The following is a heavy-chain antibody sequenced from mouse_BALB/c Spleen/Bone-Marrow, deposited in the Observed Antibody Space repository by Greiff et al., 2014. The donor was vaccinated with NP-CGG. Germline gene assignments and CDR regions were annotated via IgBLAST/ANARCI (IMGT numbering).Heavy chain of an antibody. CDR1: GYSFTAYY. Sequence: EVQLQQSGPELVKPGASVKISCKASGYSFTAYYIHWVKQSHVKSLEWIGRINPYNGATSYNQNFKDKASLTVDKSSSTAYMEFHSLTSEDSAVYYCARKGNYGWFAYWGQGTLVTVSA. J-gene: IGHJ3*01. CDR3: ARKGNYGWFAY. V-gene: IGHV1-31*01. D-gene: IGHD2-1*01. CDR2: INPYNGAT.